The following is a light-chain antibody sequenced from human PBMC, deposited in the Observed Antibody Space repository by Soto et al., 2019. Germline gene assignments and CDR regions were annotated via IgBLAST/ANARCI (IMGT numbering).Light chain of an antibody. CDR3: QQYENYWT. Sequence: DIQMTQSPSILSASVGDRVTITCRASQSISSWLAWYQQKPGRAPKLLIYDASNLDSGVPSRFSGSGSGTEFSLTISNLQPDDFATYYCQQYENYWTFGQGTKVDI. CDR1: QSISSW. CDR2: DAS. V-gene: IGKV1-5*01. J-gene: IGKJ1*01.